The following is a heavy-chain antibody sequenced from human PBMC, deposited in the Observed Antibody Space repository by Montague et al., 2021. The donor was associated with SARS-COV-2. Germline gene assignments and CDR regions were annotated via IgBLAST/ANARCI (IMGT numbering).Heavy chain of an antibody. Sequence: PALVKPTQTLTLTCTFSGFSLSTSGMCVSWIRQPPGKALEWLARXDWGDDKYYSTSLKTRLTISKDTSKNQVVLTMTNMDPVDTATYYCARILATVNAFDIWGQATMVTVSS. CDR3: ARILATVNAFDI. CDR1: GFSLSTSGMC. J-gene: IGHJ3*02. V-gene: IGHV2-70*11. D-gene: IGHD4-17*01. CDR2: XDWGDDK.